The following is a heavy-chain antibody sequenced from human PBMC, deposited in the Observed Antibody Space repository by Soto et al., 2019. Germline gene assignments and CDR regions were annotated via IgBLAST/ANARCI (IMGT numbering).Heavy chain of an antibody. CDR1: GFTFSNAW. J-gene: IGHJ4*02. V-gene: IGHV3-15*01. D-gene: IGHD2-2*01. CDR2: IKSKTDGGTT. Sequence: GGSLRLSCAASGFTFSNAWMSWVRQAPGKGLEWVGRIKSKTDGGTTDYAAPVKGRFTISRDDSKNTLYLQMNSLKTEDTAVYYCTTDIVVVPAPNDYWGQGTLVTVSS. CDR3: TTDIVVVPAPNDY.